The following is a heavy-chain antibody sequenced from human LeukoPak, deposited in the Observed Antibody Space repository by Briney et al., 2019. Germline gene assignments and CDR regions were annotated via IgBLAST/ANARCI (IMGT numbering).Heavy chain of an antibody. CDR1: GGSISGYY. CDR2: FYYTGST. Sequence: PSETLSLTCTVSGGSISGYYWSWIRQPPGKGLEWIGHFYYTGSTSYNPSLKSRVTISVDTSKNQFSLKLSYVNAADTAVYYCARYISSGLDYWGQGTLVTVSS. CDR3: ARYISSGLDY. V-gene: IGHV4-59*08. D-gene: IGHD6-6*01. J-gene: IGHJ4*02.